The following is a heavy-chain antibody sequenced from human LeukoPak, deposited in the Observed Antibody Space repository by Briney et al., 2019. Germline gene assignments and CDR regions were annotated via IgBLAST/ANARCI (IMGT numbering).Heavy chain of an antibody. J-gene: IGHJ4*02. D-gene: IGHD4-17*01. CDR3: AKGPTTVTTYFDY. CDR1: GSTFTSSS. CDR2: ISGSGGST. V-gene: IGHV3-23*01. Sequence: AGGSLRLSCAASGSTFTSSSMSWVRQAPGRGLEWVSAISGSGGSTYYADSVKGRFTISRDNSKDTLYLQMNSLRAEDTAVYYCAKGPTTVTTYFDYWGQGTLVTVSS.